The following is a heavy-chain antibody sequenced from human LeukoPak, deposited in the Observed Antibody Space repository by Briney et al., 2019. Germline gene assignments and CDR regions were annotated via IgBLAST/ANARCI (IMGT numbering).Heavy chain of an antibody. D-gene: IGHD3-10*01. CDR1: GFTVSSNY. CDR3: ARGIQPPKYYGSGSDTFDI. J-gene: IGHJ3*02. V-gene: IGHV3-53*01. Sequence: PGGSLRLSCAASGFTVSSNYMSWVRQAPGKGLEWVSVIYSGGSTYYADSVKGRFTISRDNSKNTLYLQMNSLRAEDTAVYYCARGIQPPKYYGSGSDTFDIWGQGTMVTVSS. CDR2: IYSGGST.